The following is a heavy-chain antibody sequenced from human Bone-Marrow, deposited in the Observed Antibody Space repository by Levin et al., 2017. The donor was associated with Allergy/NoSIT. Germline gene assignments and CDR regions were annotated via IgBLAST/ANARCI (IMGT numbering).Heavy chain of an antibody. J-gene: IGHJ6*02. Sequence: GGSLRLSCKGSGYSFTSYWIGWVRQMPGKGLEWMGIIYPGDSDTRYSPSFQGQVTISADKSISTAYLQWSSLKASDTAMYYCARRSGCSSTSCYFDDYYGMDVWGQGTTVTVSS. CDR2: IYPGDSDT. V-gene: IGHV5-51*01. D-gene: IGHD2-2*01. CDR3: ARRSGCSSTSCYFDDYYGMDV. CDR1: GYSFTSYW.